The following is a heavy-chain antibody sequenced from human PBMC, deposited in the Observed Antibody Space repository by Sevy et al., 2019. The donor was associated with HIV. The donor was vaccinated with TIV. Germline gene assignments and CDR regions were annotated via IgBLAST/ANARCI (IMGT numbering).Heavy chain of an antibody. CDR3: AKDISSWYGDGFDY. Sequence: GGSLRLSCAASGFTFSSYGMHWVRQAPGKGLEWVAFIRYDGSNKYYADSVKGRLTISRDNSKNTLYLQMNSLRAEDTAVYYCAKDISSWYGDGFDYWGQGTLVTVSS. V-gene: IGHV3-30*02. CDR1: GFTFSSYG. J-gene: IGHJ4*02. D-gene: IGHD6-13*01. CDR2: IRYDGSNK.